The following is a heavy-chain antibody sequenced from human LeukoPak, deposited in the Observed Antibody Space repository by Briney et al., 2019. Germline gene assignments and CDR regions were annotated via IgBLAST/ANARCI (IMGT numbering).Heavy chain of an antibody. Sequence: ASVKVSCKVSGYTLTELSMHWVRQAPGKGLEWMGGFDPEDCETIYAQKFQGRVTMTEDTSTDTAYMELSSLRSEDTAVYYCATTKPDIVLMVYALWGWGQGTLVTASS. J-gene: IGHJ4*02. CDR2: FDPEDCET. CDR3: ATTKPDIVLMVYALWG. CDR1: GYTLTELS. V-gene: IGHV1-24*01. D-gene: IGHD2-8*01.